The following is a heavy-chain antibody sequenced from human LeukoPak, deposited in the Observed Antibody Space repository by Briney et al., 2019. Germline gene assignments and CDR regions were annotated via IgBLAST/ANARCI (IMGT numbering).Heavy chain of an antibody. CDR1: GFTVSSHY. V-gene: IGHV3-53*01. CDR3: ARGHDYGDYDY. D-gene: IGHD4-17*01. CDR2: IYSGGST. J-gene: IGHJ4*02. Sequence: GGSLRLSCAASGFTVSSHYMSWVRQAPGKGLEWVSVIYSGGSTYYADSVKGRSTISRDNSKNTLYLQMNSLRAEDTAVYYCARGHDYGDYDYWGQGTLVTVSS.